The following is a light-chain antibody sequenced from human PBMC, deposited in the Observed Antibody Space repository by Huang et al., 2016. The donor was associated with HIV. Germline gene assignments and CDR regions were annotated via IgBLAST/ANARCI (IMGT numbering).Light chain of an antibody. V-gene: IGKV1-NL1*01. CDR2: GSS. CDR1: QAISNY. J-gene: IGKJ1*01. Sequence: DIQMTQSPSSLSASVGDKVSITCRASQAISNYLVWYQQQPGKAPKPLLYGSSRLESGVSSRFSGSGSGTDYTLTISSLQPEDFATYYCQQYFSTPRTFGQGTKVEIK. CDR3: QQYFSTPRT.